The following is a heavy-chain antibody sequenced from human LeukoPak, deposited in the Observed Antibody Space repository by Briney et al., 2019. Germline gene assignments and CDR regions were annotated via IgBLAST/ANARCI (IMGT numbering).Heavy chain of an antibody. V-gene: IGHV3-23*01. Sequence: GGSLRLSCAASGFTFSSYAMSWVRQARGKGLEWVSAISGSGGSTYYGDSVKGRFTISRDNSKNTLYLQMNSLRAEDTAVYYCARAQYYDSSGVPFDYWGQGTLVTVSS. D-gene: IGHD3-22*01. J-gene: IGHJ4*02. CDR2: ISGSGGST. CDR1: GFTFSSYA. CDR3: ARAQYYDSSGVPFDY.